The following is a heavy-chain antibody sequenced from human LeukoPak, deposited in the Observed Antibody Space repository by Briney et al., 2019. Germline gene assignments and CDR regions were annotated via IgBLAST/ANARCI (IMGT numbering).Heavy chain of an antibody. CDR3: IREIQVRASASLGY. Sequence: PGGALRLSCAAPGFSLTGFWVHWVRQTAGEGVVWVARMNSAGTTINYADSVRGRFTISRDNAGNALYLQMSSLRAEDTAIYYCIREIQVRASASLGYWGQGTLVTVSS. CDR1: GFSLTGFW. CDR2: MNSAGTTI. V-gene: IGHV3-74*01. D-gene: IGHD2-2*01. J-gene: IGHJ4*01.